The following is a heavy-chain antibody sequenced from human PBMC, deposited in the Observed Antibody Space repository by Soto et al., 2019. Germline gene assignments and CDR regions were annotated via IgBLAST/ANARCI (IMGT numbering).Heavy chain of an antibody. CDR1: GGTFSSYA. Sequence: SLKVSCKSSGGTFSSYAISWVRQAPGQGLEWMGGIIPIFGTANYAQKFQGRVTITADESTSTAYMELSSLRSEDTAVYYCARGLRITMIVVARSAFDIWGQGTMVTVSS. D-gene: IGHD3-22*01. V-gene: IGHV1-69*13. CDR3: ARGLRITMIVVARSAFDI. CDR2: IIPIFGTA. J-gene: IGHJ3*02.